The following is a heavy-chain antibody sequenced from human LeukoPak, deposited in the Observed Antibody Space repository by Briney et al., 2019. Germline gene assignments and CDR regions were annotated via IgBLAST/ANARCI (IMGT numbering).Heavy chain of an antibody. CDR2: ISGSGGST. CDR1: GFTFSSYS. V-gene: IGHV3-23*01. Sequence: GGSLRLSCAASGFTFSSYSMNWVRQAPGKGLEWVSAISGSGGSTYYADSVKGRFTISRDNSKNTLYLQMNSLRAEDTAVYYCAKFEPAAIFGYWGQGTLVTVSS. D-gene: IGHD2-2*01. J-gene: IGHJ4*02. CDR3: AKFEPAAIFGY.